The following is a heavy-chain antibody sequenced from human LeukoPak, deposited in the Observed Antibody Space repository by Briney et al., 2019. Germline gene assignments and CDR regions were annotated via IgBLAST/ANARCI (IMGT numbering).Heavy chain of an antibody. D-gene: IGHD6-6*01. CDR2: IKQDGSEE. CDR3: ARDPYSSTWSYGMDV. CDR1: GFTFSSYW. V-gene: IGHV3-7*05. Sequence: GGSLRLSCAASGFTFSSYWMSWVRQAPGRGLEWVANIKQDGSEEVYVGSVKGRFTISRDNAKDSLFLQMNTLRAEDTAVYYCARDPYSSTWSYGMDVWGQGTTVTVSS. J-gene: IGHJ6*02.